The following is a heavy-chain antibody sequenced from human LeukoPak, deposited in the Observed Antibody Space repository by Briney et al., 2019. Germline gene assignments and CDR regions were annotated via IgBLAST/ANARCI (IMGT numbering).Heavy chain of an antibody. Sequence: SETLSLTCTVSGGSISPYYWSWIRRPPGKGLEWIGYVYYSGSANYNPSLMSRLTISVDTSKNQFSLKLNSVTAADTAVYYCAREHYDFNGMDVWGQGTTVTVSS. J-gene: IGHJ6*02. D-gene: IGHD3-3*01. CDR2: VYYSGSA. V-gene: IGHV4-59*01. CDR1: GGSISPYY. CDR3: AREHYDFNGMDV.